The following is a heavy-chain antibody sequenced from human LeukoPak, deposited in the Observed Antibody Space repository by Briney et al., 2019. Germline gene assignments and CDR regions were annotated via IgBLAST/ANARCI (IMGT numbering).Heavy chain of an antibody. CDR1: GFTFSSYA. D-gene: IGHD2/OR15-2a*01. CDR2: IISDGTIT. CDR3: AKGRLNFYDASDF. V-gene: IGHV3-23*01. Sequence: PGGSLRLSCAASGFTFSSYAMSWVRLAPGKGLEWVSLIISDGTITYYADSVKGRFTISRDNSENTLYLQMNSLRAEDTAVYYCAKGRLNFYDASDFWGQGTMVTVSS. J-gene: IGHJ3*01.